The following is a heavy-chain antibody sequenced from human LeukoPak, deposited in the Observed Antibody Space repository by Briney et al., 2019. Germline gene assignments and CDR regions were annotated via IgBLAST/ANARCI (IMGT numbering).Heavy chain of an antibody. J-gene: IGHJ3*02. CDR1: GYSISSSYY. CDR3: ARVFGDSSDDAFDI. CDR2: IYYSGST. D-gene: IGHD3-22*01. V-gene: IGHV4-61*01. Sequence: TSETLSLTCTVSGYSISSSYYWSWIRQPPGKGLEWIGYIYYSGSTNYNPSLKSRVTISVDTSKNQFSLKLSSVTAADTAVYYCARVFGDSSDDAFDIWGQGTMVTVSS.